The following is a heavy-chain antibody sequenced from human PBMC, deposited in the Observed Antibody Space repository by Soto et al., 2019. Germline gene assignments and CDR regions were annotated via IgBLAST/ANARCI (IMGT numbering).Heavy chain of an antibody. D-gene: IGHD1-7*01. CDR2: ISYSGNT. CDR1: GGSISSGHYY. V-gene: IGHV4-30-4*01. Sequence: PSETLSLTCTVSGGSISSGHYYWSWIRQPPGKGLEWIGFISYSGNTYYSASLKSRVTISVDTSKNQFSLNLSFVTAADTAVYYCATMGTPATGLFYFDNWGQGTLVT. J-gene: IGHJ4*02. CDR3: ATMGTPATGLFYFDN.